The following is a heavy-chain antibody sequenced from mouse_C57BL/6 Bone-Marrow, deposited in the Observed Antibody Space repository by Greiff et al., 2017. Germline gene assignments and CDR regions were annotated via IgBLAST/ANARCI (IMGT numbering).Heavy chain of an antibody. CDR2: IYPRSGNT. CDR1: GYTFTSYG. J-gene: IGHJ1*03. D-gene: IGHD2-4*01. Sequence: VKLVESGAELARPGASVKLSCKASGYTFTSYGISWVKQRTGQGLEWIGEIYPRSGNTYYNEKFKGKATLTAAKSSSTAYMELRSLTSEDSAVYFCARWRIYYDYDGVWWYFDVWGTGTTVTVSS. V-gene: IGHV1-81*01. CDR3: ARWRIYYDYDGVWWYFDV.